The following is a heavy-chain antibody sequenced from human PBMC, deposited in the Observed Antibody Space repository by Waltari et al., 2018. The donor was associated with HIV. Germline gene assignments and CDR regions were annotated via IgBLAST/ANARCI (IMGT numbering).Heavy chain of an antibody. D-gene: IGHD4-17*01. V-gene: IGHV3-23*01. CDR2: IGPTT. CDR3: AKGRDYGGNSPFDY. CDR1: GIPFSSYA. J-gene: IGHJ4*02. Sequence: EVQLLESGGGLVQPGGSLRLSCAASGIPFSSYAMTWARQAPGKGLEWVSTIGPTTYYADSVKGRFTVSRDNSKNTLYLQMNSLRAEDTAVYYCAKGRDYGGNSPFDYWGQGTLLSVSS.